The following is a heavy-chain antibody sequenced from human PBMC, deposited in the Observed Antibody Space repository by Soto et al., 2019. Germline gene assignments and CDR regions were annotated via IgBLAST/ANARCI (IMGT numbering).Heavy chain of an antibody. Sequence: QLQLQESGPGLVKPSETLSLTCTVSGGSVSSGSYYWSWIRQPPGKGLEWIGYIYYSGSTNYNPSLKSRVTISVDTSKNQFSLKLSSVTAADTAVYYCARDRGIVVVPAAIDYYYYYGMDVWGQGTTVTVSS. V-gene: IGHV4-61*01. D-gene: IGHD2-2*02. J-gene: IGHJ6*02. CDR3: ARDRGIVVVPAAIDYYYYYGMDV. CDR1: GGSVSSGSYY. CDR2: IYYSGST.